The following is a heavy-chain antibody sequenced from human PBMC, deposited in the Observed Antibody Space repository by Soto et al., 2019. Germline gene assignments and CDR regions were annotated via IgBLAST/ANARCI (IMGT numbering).Heavy chain of an antibody. Sequence: EVLLVQSGAEVKKAGESLKISCKGSGYSFTIYWIAWVRQMPGKGLEWMGIIYPGDSYTIYSPSFQGQVTISAGKSITTAYMQWSSLKASDTRMDYSARGGEGPSAFDYWGQGTLVTVSS. J-gene: IGHJ4*02. CDR1: GYSFTIYW. V-gene: IGHV5-51*01. CDR2: IYPGDSYT. D-gene: IGHD2-21*01. CDR3: ARGGEGPSAFDY.